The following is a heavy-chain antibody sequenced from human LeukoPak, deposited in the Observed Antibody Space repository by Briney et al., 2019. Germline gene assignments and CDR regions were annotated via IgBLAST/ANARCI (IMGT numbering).Heavy chain of an antibody. D-gene: IGHD1-26*01. J-gene: IGHJ4*02. V-gene: IGHV1-69*13. Sequence: ASVKVSCKASGGTFSRFTISWVRQAPGQGFEWMGGITPIFGTANFAQKFQGRVSITADESTSTAFMELSSLRSEDTAVYYCARDGPIVGATTCLGYWGQGTLVTVSS. CDR2: ITPIFGTA. CDR3: ARDGPIVGATTCLGY. CDR1: GGTFSRFT.